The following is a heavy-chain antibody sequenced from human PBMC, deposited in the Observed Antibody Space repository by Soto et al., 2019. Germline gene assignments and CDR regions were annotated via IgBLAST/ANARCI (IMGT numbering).Heavy chain of an antibody. J-gene: IGHJ5*02. CDR2: ISAYNGNT. V-gene: IGHV1-18*01. Sequence: ASGKVSCKASGYTFTSYCISWVRQAPGQGLEWMGWISAYNGNTNYAQKLQGRVTMTTDTSTGTAYMELRSLRSDDTAVYYCARGYWNDVSVWFDPWGQGTLVTVSS. D-gene: IGHD1-1*01. CDR1: GYTFTSYC. CDR3: ARGYWNDVSVWFDP.